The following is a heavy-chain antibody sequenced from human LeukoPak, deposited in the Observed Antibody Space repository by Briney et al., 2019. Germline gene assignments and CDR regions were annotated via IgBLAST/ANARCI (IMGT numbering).Heavy chain of an antibody. CDR2: IYSGGST. CDR1: GFTVSSNY. J-gene: IGHJ4*02. D-gene: IGHD2-21*01. CDR3: ARSIALYYFDY. V-gene: IGHV3-66*02. Sequence: GGSLRLSCAASGFTVSSNYMSWVRQAPGKGLEWVSVIYSGGSTYYADSVKGRFTISRDNSKNTLYLQMNSLRAEDTAVYYRARSIALYYFDYWGQGTLVTVSS.